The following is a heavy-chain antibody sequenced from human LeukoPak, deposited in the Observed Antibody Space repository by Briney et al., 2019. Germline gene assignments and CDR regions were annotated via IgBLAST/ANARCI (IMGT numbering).Heavy chain of an antibody. CDR3: ARISAYGDYYFDY. Sequence: ESGPALVKPTQTLTLTCTFSGFSLITRGMCVSWIRQPPGKALEWLALIDWDDDKYYSTSLKTRLTISKDTFKNQVVLTMTNMDPVDTATYYCARISAYGDYYFDYWGQGTLVTVSS. J-gene: IGHJ4*02. V-gene: IGHV2-70*01. CDR1: GFSLITRGMC. CDR2: IDWDDDK. D-gene: IGHD4-17*01.